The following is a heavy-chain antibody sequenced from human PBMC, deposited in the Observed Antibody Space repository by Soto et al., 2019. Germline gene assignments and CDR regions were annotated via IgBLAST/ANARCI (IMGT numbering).Heavy chain of an antibody. Sequence: GGSLRLSCAASGFTFSSYAMSWVRQAPGKGLEWVSAISGSGGSTYYADSVKGRFTISRDNSKNTLYLQMNSLRAEDTAVYYCAKFPHLSIAAAGPSSDWGQGTLVTVSS. CDR3: AKFPHLSIAAAGPSSD. D-gene: IGHD6-13*01. CDR2: ISGSGGST. V-gene: IGHV3-23*01. J-gene: IGHJ4*02. CDR1: GFTFSSYA.